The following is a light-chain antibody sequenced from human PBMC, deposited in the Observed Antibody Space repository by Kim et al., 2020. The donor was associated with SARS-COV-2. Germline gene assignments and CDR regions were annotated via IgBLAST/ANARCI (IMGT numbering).Light chain of an antibody. V-gene: IGLV2-14*01. CDR3: NSYTSSSTKV. J-gene: IGLJ1*01. CDR1: RSDVGGYNY. CDR2: DVS. Sequence: QSALTQPASVSGSPGQSITISCTATRSDVGGYNYVSWYQQHPGEAPKLIIYDVSKRPSGVSNRFSGSKSDNTASLTISGLQAQDEADYYCNSYTSSSTKVFGTGTKVTVL.